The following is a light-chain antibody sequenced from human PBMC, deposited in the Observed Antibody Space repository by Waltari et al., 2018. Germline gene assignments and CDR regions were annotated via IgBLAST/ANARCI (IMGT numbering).Light chain of an antibody. V-gene: IGLV2-11*01. CDR1: SSHVGSYDY. CDR2: DVS. Sequence: QSALTQPRSVSGSPGPSVPISCTGTSSHVGSYDYVSWYQQHPGKAPKLMIYDVSKRPSGVPDRFSGSKSGNTASLTISGLQAEDEADYYCCSYAGSYTRVFGGGTKLTVL. J-gene: IGLJ3*02. CDR3: CSYAGSYTRV.